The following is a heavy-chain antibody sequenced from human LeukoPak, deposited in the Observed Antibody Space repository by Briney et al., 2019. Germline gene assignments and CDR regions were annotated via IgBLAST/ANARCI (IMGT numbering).Heavy chain of an antibody. Sequence: PGGSLRLSCAASGFIVSSSYMSWVRQAPRKELEWVSVIYSDGGTSFAGNTYYADSVEGRFTVSRDNSKNTLYLQMNSLRTEDTAVYYCARDGSTGWHYFEYWGQGTLVTVSS. D-gene: IGHD6-19*01. J-gene: IGHJ4*02. CDR2: IYSDGGT. V-gene: IGHV3-23*03. CDR3: ARDGSTGWHYFEY. CDR1: GFIVSSSY.